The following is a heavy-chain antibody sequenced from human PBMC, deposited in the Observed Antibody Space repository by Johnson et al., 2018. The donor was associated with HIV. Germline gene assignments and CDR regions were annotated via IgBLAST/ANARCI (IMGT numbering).Heavy chain of an antibody. CDR1: GFTFRNYD. Sequence: QVQLVESGGGVVQPGRSLRLSCGGSGFTFRNYDLHWVRQAPGKGLEWVAVISYDGSNKYYADSVKGRFTISRDNSKNTLYLQMNTLRAEDTAVYYCAREAGAFDIWGQGTTVTVSP. CDR2: ISYDGSNK. V-gene: IGHV3-30*14. J-gene: IGHJ3*02. CDR3: AREAGAFDI.